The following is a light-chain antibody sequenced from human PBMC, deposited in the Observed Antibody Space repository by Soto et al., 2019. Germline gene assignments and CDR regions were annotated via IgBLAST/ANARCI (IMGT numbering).Light chain of an antibody. J-gene: IGKJ1*01. CDR1: QSISSW. CDR3: QQYNSYQWT. CDR2: DAS. V-gene: IGKV1-5*01. Sequence: EIQITQSPATLSASVGDRVTITCRASQSISSWLAWYQQKPGKAPKLLIYDASSLESGVPSRFSGSGSGTEFTLTISSLQPDDFATYYCQQYNSYQWTFGQGTKVDIK.